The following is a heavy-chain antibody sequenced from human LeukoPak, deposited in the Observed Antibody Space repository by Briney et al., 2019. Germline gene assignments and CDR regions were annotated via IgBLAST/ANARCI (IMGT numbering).Heavy chain of an antibody. D-gene: IGHD4-17*01. V-gene: IGHV1-69*04. CDR1: GGTFSSYA. CDR2: IIPILGIA. CDR3: ARSYGGNYLFDY. J-gene: IGHJ4*02. Sequence: PVKVSCKASGGTFSSYAISWVRQSPGQGLEWMGRIIPILGIANYAQKFQGRVTITADKSTSTAYMELSSLRSEDTAVYYCARSYGGNYLFDYWGQGTLVTVSS.